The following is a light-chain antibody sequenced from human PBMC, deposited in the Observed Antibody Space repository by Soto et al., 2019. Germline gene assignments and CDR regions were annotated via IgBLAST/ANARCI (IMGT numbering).Light chain of an antibody. CDR3: QHYNNWLGT. CDR1: QSVSSSY. Sequence: TQSTGTVYLSPGERAARSCMASQSVSSSYLAWYQQKPGQTPRLLLYGASSRATGIPDRFSGSGSGTEFTLTISSLQSEDFAVYYCQHYNNWLGTFAGRGMV. J-gene: IGKJ4*01. CDR2: GAS. V-gene: IGKV3-15*01.